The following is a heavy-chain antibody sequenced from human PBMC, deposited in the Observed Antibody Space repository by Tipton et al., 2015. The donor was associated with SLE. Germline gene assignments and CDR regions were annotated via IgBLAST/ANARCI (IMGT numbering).Heavy chain of an antibody. J-gene: IGHJ6*02. CDR1: GGSISSYY. V-gene: IGHV4-59*12. CDR3: ARETTRTRDGMDV. D-gene: IGHD1-1*01. CDR2: IYYSGST. Sequence: TLSLTCTVSGGSISSYYWSWIRQPPGKGLEWIGYIYYSGSTNYNPSLKSRVTISVDTSKNQFSLKLSSVTAADTAVYFCARETTRTRDGMDVWGQGTTIIVSS.